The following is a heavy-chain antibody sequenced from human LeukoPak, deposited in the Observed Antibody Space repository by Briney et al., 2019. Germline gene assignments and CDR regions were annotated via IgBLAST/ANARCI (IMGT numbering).Heavy chain of an antibody. CDR3: ARAGQEWFGELGFDQ. V-gene: IGHV3-21*01. Sequence: GGSLRLSCAASGFTFSSYSMNWVRQAPGKGLEWVSSISSSSSYIYYADSVKGRFTISRDNAKNSLYLQTNSLRAEDTAVYYCARAGQEWFGELGFDQWGHGTLVIVSS. D-gene: IGHD3-10*01. CDR2: ISSSSSYI. CDR1: GFTFSSYS. J-gene: IGHJ4*01.